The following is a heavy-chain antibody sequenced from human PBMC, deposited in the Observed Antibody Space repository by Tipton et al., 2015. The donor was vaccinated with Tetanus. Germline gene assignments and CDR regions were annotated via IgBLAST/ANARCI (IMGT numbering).Heavy chain of an antibody. CDR3: ARGRVGAAY. J-gene: IGHJ4*02. CDR2: TNPLTGKT. CDR1: GYNFSSYD. V-gene: IGHV1-8*01. Sequence: QSGAEVKKPGASVTVSCKASGYNFSSYDVNWVRRASGQGLEWLGWTNPLTGKTGYAEKFQGRVTMTADASISTAYLELTSLTSDDTAVYYCARGRVGAAYWGQGSPVTVSS. D-gene: IGHD2-15*01.